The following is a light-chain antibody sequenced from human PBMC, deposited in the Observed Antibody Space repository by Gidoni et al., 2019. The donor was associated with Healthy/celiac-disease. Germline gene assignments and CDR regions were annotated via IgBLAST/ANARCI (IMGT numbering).Light chain of an antibody. V-gene: IGKV3-11*01. J-gene: IGKJ4*01. CDR3: QQRSNWPLT. CDR2: DAS. Sequence: EIVLTQSPATLSLSPGERATLSCRASQSVSSYLAWYQQKPGQAPRLLIYDASNRATGIPAMFSGSGSATDFTLTISILEPEDVAVYYWQQRSNWPLTFGGGTKVEIK. CDR1: QSVSSY.